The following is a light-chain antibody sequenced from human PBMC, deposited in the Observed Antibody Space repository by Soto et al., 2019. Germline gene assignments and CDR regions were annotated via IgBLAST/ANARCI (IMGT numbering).Light chain of an antibody. V-gene: IGKV3-11*01. CDR1: QSVSSY. CDR2: DAS. Sequence: EIVLTQSPATLSLSPGERATLSCRASQSVSSYLAWYQQKPGQAPRLLIYDASNRATGVPARFNGSGSGTDFTLTSSSLEPADFAVYYCQQRSNWPLTFGGGTKVEIK. CDR3: QQRSNWPLT. J-gene: IGKJ4*01.